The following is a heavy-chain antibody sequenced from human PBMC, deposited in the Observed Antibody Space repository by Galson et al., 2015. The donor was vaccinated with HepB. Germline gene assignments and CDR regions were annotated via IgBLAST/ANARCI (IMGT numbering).Heavy chain of an antibody. Sequence: SLRLSCAASGFTFSDYYMSWIRQAPGKGLEWVSYISTSSSYTNYGDSVKGRFTISRDNAKNSLDLQMNSLRDEDTAVYYCARDPRPRVAAAKLDYWGQGTLVTVSS. D-gene: IGHD6-13*01. CDR3: ARDPRPRVAAAKLDY. V-gene: IGHV3-11*06. CDR2: ISTSSSYT. CDR1: GFTFSDYY. J-gene: IGHJ4*02.